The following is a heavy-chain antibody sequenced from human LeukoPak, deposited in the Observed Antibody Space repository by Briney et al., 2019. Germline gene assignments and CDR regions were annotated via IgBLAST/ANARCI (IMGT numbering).Heavy chain of an antibody. CDR1: GFIFSNYA. D-gene: IGHD3-10*02. Sequence: GGSLRLSCTASGFIFSNYAMHWVRQAPGKGLEWVAVIFYDGSNKYYADSVKGRFTISRDNSKNTLYLQMNSLRAEDTAVYYCAELGITMIGGVWGKGTTVTISS. CDR2: IFYDGSNK. CDR3: AELGITMIGGV. V-gene: IGHV3-30*04. J-gene: IGHJ6*04.